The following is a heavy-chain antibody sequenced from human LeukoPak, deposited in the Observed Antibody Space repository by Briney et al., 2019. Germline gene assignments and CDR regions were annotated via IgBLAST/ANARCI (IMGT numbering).Heavy chain of an antibody. CDR1: GGSIGTYD. CDR3: ASGPWELDF. Sequence: SETLSLTCTVSGGSIGTYDWAWSRQPAGKGLEWIGYVDNSWTTKYTPSLQSRVTISIDTSRRQLSLTLTSVTAADTAVYFCASGPWELDFWGQGTRVTVSS. D-gene: IGHD1-26*01. V-gene: IGHV4-59*08. CDR2: VDNSWTT. J-gene: IGHJ4*02.